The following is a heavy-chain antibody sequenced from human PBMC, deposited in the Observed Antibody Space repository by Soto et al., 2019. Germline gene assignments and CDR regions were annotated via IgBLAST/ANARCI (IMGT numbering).Heavy chain of an antibody. J-gene: IGHJ4*02. CDR1: GFTFSSFA. D-gene: IGHD3-16*02. CDR2: ISYDGSEK. V-gene: IGHV3-30*18. CDR3: AKALGELSPESYDY. Sequence: QVQLVESGGGVVQPGRSLTLSCAASGFTFSSFAMHWVRQAPGKGLEWVAVISYDGSEKSYADSVKGRFTIARDNSKNTMNLQMNSLRVDDTAVYYCAKALGELSPESYDYWGQGTLMTVAS.